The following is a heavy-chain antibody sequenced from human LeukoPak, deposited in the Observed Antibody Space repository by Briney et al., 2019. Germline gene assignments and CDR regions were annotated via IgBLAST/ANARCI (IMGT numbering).Heavy chain of an antibody. D-gene: IGHD3-10*02. CDR1: GDSVSSNNAA. CDR3: ARVGGMFAYGMDV. Sequence: SQTLSLTFAISGDSVSSNNAAWSWIRQSPSRGLEWLGRTYYRSKWYNEYAVSEKGRISISPDTSKNQFSLQLNSVTPEDTAVYYCARVGGMFAYGMDVWGQGTTVTVSS. V-gene: IGHV6-1*01. J-gene: IGHJ6*02. CDR2: TYYRSKWYN.